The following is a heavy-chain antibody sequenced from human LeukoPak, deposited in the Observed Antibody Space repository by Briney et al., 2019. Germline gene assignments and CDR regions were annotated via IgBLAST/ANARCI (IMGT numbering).Heavy chain of an antibody. D-gene: IGHD5-24*01. Sequence: GVSLRLSCAASGFTFSSSELSWVRQAPGKGLEWVSAIAVGGGTTYADSVVGRFIISRDNSKNTLYLQMSSLRAEDTAIYYCAKTIPYWYFDLWGRGTLVTVSS. CDR2: IAVGGGTT. CDR1: GFTFSSSE. J-gene: IGHJ2*01. CDR3: AKTIPYWYFDL. V-gene: IGHV3-23*01.